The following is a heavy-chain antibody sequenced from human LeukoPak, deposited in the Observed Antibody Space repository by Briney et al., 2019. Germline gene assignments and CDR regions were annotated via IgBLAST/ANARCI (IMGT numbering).Heavy chain of an antibody. CDR2: IYSSGST. V-gene: IGHV4-4*07. Sequence: SETLSLTCTFSTGSISSYYCSWIRQPAGKGLEYIGRIYSSGSTNYSPSLKSRVTMSVDTSKNQFSLKLTSVTAADTAVYYCARGDIIRGDYNWFDPWGQGILVTVSS. CDR1: TGSISSYY. CDR3: ARGDIIRGDYNWFDP. D-gene: IGHD3-10*01. J-gene: IGHJ5*02.